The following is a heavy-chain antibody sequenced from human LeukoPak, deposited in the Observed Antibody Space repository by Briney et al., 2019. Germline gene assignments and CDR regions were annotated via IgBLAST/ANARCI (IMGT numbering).Heavy chain of an antibody. CDR2: ISGSGGST. D-gene: IGHD3/OR15-3a*01. J-gene: IGHJ4*02. CDR3: AKAKGDLWTHDDY. Sequence: GGSLRLSCAASGFTFSSYAVSCVRHAPGEGLECVSDISGSGGSTYYADSVKGRFTISRDNSKNTLYLQMNSLRAEETAVYYCAKAKGDLWTHDDYWGQGTLVTVSS. CDR1: GFTFSSYA. V-gene: IGHV3-23*01.